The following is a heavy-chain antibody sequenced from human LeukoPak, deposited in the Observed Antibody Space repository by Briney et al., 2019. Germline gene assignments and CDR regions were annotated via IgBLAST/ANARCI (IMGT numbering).Heavy chain of an antibody. Sequence: SETLSLTCTVSGGSISNYYWSWIRQAAGKGLEWIGRIYSSGNTNYNPSLKSRVTMSIDRSKNQFSLKLSSATAADTAVYYCAREFYSSSTSGLHYWGQGTLVTVSS. J-gene: IGHJ4*02. D-gene: IGHD6-6*01. V-gene: IGHV4-4*07. CDR2: IYSSGNT. CDR1: GGSISNYY. CDR3: AREFYSSSTSGLHY.